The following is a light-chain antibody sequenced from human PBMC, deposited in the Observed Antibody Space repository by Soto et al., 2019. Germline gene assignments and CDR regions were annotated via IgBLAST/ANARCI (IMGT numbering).Light chain of an antibody. CDR1: SSNIGGNS. V-gene: IGLV1-51*01. CDR3: GSSDSSLSAYV. CDR2: DDD. Sequence: QSALTQPPSVSAAPGQTVTISCPGSSSNIGGNSVSWYQQHPGTAPKLLIYDDDKRPSGIPDRFSCSKSGTSATLGITGVQTGDEADYYCGSSDSSLSAYVFGTGTKVTVL. J-gene: IGLJ1*01.